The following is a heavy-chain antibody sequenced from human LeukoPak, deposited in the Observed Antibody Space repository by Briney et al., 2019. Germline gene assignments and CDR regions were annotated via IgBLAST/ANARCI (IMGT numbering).Heavy chain of an antibody. CDR1: GFMFSSYW. D-gene: IGHD1-1*01. Sequence: GGSLRLSCAASGFMFSSYWMTWVGQAPGKGLEWVANIRQDGGEGYYVDSVKGRFTISGDNAKNTLYLQMNSLRAEDSAEYYCAKSLLTTATGTGRAFDIWGQGTMVTVSA. V-gene: IGHV3-7*03. CDR3: AKSLLTTATGTGRAFDI. J-gene: IGHJ3*02. CDR2: IRQDGGEG.